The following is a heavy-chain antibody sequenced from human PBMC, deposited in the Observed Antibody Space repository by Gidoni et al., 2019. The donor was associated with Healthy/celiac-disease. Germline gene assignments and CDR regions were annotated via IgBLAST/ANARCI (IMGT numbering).Heavy chain of an antibody. J-gene: IGHJ4*02. CDR3: AKELETQTSYYYDRSGYYYGY. V-gene: IGHV3-23*01. CDR1: GFTFSSYA. Sequence: EVLLLESGGVLVPPGGSLRLSCAASGFTFSSYALSCVRQAPGKGLELVSAISGSGGSTYYAYSVKGRFTISRDNSKNTLYLQMNSLRAEDTAVYYCAKELETQTSYYYDRSGYYYGYWGQGTLVTVSS. D-gene: IGHD3-22*01. CDR2: ISGSGGST.